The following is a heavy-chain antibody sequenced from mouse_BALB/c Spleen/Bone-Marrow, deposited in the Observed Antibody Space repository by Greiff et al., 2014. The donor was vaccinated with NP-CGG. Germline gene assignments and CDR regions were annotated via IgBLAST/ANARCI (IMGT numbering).Heavy chain of an antibody. CDR3: ARRKNVWFAY. V-gene: IGHV1-77*01. J-gene: IGHJ3*01. Sequence: VQLQKSGPELVKPGASVKMSCKASGYTFTDYIISWVKQRVGQGLEWIGEIYPGTGSTYYNEKFKGKATLTADKSSNIAYMQLSSLTSEDSAVYFCARRKNVWFAYWGQGTLVTVSA. CDR1: GYTFTDYI. CDR2: IYPGTGST.